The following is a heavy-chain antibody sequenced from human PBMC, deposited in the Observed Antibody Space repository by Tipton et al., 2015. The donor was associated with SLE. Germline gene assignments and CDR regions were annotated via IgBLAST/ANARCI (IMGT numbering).Heavy chain of an antibody. D-gene: IGHD3-9*01. CDR1: GGSFSGYY. CDR2: IYYSGST. Sequence: TLSLTCAVYGGSFSGYYWSWIRQPPGKGLEWIGFIYYSGSTYYKPSLKSRLTISVDMSNNQFSLKLTSMTAADTAVYYCARDRRRYFDWSDAFDIWGQGTMVTVSS. J-gene: IGHJ3*02. V-gene: IGHV4-34*09. CDR3: ARDRRRYFDWSDAFDI.